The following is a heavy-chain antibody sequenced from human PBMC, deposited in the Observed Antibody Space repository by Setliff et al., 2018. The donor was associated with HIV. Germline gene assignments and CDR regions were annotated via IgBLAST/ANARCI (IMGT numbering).Heavy chain of an antibody. CDR2: VHYGGSI. CDR3: VRPSFGIGGGSMFDS. J-gene: IGHJ4*02. Sequence: NPSETLSLTCTVSGGSISSSSYYWGWIRQPPGKGLEWIGSVHYGGSIFYNPSLKSRVTLSVGTSKRQFFLNLSSATTADTAMYYCVRPSFGIGGGSMFDSWGQGIVVTVSS. CDR1: GGSISSSSYY. D-gene: IGHD3-3*01. V-gene: IGHV4-39*01.